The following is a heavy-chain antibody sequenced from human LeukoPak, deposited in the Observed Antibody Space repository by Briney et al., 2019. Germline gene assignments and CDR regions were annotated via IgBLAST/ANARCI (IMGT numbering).Heavy chain of an antibody. CDR1: GFTFSDCY. D-gene: IGHD3-10*01. CDR3: AREHGSGFFDY. Sequence: GGSLRLSCAASGFTFSDCYMSWIRQAPGKGLEWVSYISSSSSYTNYADSVKGRFNISRDNAKNSLYLQMNSLRAEDRAVYYCAREHGSGFFDYWGQGTLVTVSS. V-gene: IGHV3-11*06. J-gene: IGHJ4*02. CDR2: ISSSSSYT.